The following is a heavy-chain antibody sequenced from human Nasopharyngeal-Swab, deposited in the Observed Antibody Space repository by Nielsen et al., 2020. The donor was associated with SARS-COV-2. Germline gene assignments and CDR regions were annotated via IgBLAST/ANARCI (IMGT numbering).Heavy chain of an antibody. J-gene: IGHJ4*02. CDR3: AKTSARIGYSSGWGPDY. CDR2: ISASGGST. Sequence: GGSLRLSCAASGFTFSSYAMSWVRQAPGKGLEWVSGISASGGSTYSADSVKGRFTISRDNSKNTLYLQMNSLRADDTVVYYCAKTSARIGYSSGWGPDYWGQGTLVTVSS. CDR1: GFTFSSYA. D-gene: IGHD6-19*01. V-gene: IGHV3-23*01.